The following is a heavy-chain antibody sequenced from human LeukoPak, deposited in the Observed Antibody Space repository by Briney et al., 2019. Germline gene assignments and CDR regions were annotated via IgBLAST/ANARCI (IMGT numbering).Heavy chain of an antibody. CDR2: ISAYNGNT. V-gene: IGHV1-18*01. J-gene: IGHJ6*03. CDR3: ARGRCSGGSCYYYYYYMDV. CDR1: GYTFTSYG. D-gene: IGHD2-15*01. Sequence: ASVKVSCKASGYTFTSYGISWVRQAPGQGLEWMGRISAYNGNTNYAQKLQGRVTMSTDTSTSTAYMELRSLRSDDTAVYYCARGRCSGGSCYYYYYYMDVWGKGTTVTVSS.